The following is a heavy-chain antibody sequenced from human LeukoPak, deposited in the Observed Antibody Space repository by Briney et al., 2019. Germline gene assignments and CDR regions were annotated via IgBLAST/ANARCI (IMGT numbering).Heavy chain of an antibody. Sequence: SETLSLTCTVSGVAINTSHSYWGWIRQSPGKGLEWIGSVFFTVTTFYSPSLKSRVTISVDTSNNHFSLRLASATAADTAMYYCARNRYYYGSGNYGVPTWFDPWGQGTLVTVSS. J-gene: IGHJ5*02. CDR1: GVAINTSHSY. D-gene: IGHD3-10*01. V-gene: IGHV4-39*02. CDR2: VFFTVTT. CDR3: ARNRYYYGSGNYGVPTWFDP.